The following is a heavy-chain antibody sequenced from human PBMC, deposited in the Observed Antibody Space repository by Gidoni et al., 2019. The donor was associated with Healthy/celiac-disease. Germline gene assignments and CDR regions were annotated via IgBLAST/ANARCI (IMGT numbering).Heavy chain of an antibody. CDR1: GFTFSSYD. Sequence: GSLRLSCAASGFTFSSYDMHWVRQATGKGLEWVPAIGTAGDTYYPGSVKGRFTISRENAKNSLYLQMNSLRAGDTAVYYCARGRFGDYGMDVWGQGTTVTVSS. CDR3: ARGRFGDYGMDV. J-gene: IGHJ6*02. CDR2: IGTAGDT. D-gene: IGHD3-10*01. V-gene: IGHV3-13*01.